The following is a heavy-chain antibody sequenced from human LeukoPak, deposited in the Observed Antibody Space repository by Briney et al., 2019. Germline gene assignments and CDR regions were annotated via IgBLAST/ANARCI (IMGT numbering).Heavy chain of an antibody. D-gene: IGHD3-10*01. CDR3: AXGLWFGELFDY. CDR1: GYTLTAYY. CDR2: INPNSGGT. V-gene: IGHV1-2*02. Sequence: GASVKVSCKASGYTLTAYYMHWVRQAPGQGLEWMGWINPNSGGTNYAQKFQGRVTMTRDTSISTAYMELSRLRSDDTAVYYCAXGLWFGELFDYWGQGTLVTVSS. J-gene: IGHJ4*02.